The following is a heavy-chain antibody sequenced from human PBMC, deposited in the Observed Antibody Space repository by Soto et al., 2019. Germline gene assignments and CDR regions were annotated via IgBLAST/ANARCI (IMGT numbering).Heavy chain of an antibody. Sequence: VPLVESGGGLVKPGGSLRLSCAASGFTFNTYDMHWVRQAPGKGLEWVSSITTSSAYIYYADSLTGRITISRDNAKNPLFLQMNSLRAEDTAVYYCVRSGTARLLRHSWFDTWGQGTLVTVSS. CDR2: ITTSSAYI. CDR3: VRSGTARLLRHSWFDT. D-gene: IGHD2-21*01. CDR1: GFTFNTYD. J-gene: IGHJ5*02. V-gene: IGHV3-21*01.